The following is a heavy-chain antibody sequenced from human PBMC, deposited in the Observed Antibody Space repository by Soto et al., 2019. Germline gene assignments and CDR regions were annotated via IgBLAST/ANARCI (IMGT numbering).Heavy chain of an antibody. CDR2: SSWNSVNI. CDR3: AKGQGWLQPILDY. V-gene: IGHV3-9*01. Sequence: SLRLSCAAPGFTFDDYAMHWVRQAPGKGLEWVSGSSWNSVNIGYADSVKGRFTISRDNAKNSLFLQMNSLRAEDTAFYDCAKGQGWLQPILDYWGQGTLVTASS. CDR1: GFTFDDYA. J-gene: IGHJ4*02. D-gene: IGHD2-15*01.